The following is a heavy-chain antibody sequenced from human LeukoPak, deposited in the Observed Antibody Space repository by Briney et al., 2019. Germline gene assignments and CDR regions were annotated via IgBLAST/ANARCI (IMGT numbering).Heavy chain of an antibody. D-gene: IGHD1-14*01. CDR1: GYSISSGYY. V-gene: IGHV4-38-2*02. J-gene: IGHJ3*02. CDR2: IYYSGST. CDR3: ASRMDDTFDI. Sequence: PETLSLTCTVSGYSISSGYYWGWIRQPPGKGLEWIGSIYYSGSTYYNPSLKSRVTISVDTSKNQFSLKLSSVTAADTAVYYCASRMDDTFDIWGQGTMVTVSS.